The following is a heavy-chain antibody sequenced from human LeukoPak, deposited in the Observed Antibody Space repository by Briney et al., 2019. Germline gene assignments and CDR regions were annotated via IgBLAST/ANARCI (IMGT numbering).Heavy chain of an antibody. Sequence: ASVKVSCKASGYAFTSYDFNWVRQATGQRPEWMGWMSPNSGDTGYAQKFQDRVTMTRNTSISTAYMELSSLRSDDTAVYYCARGPPNWGYDYWGPGTLVTVSS. D-gene: IGHD7-27*01. CDR1: GYAFTSYD. CDR3: ARGPPNWGYDY. CDR2: MSPNSGDT. V-gene: IGHV1-8*01. J-gene: IGHJ4*02.